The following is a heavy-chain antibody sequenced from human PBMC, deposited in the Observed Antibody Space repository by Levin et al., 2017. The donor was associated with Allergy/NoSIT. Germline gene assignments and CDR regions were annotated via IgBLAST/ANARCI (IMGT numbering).Heavy chain of an antibody. CDR1: GFTFSSYT. Sequence: MAGGSLRLSCAASGFTFSSYTMNWVRQTPGKGLEWVSTITSDSTYMYYADSVKGRFTISRDNAKNSLYLQMNSLRAEDTALYYCARDEVMGATGDTFDIWGQGTMVTVSS. V-gene: IGHV3-21*01. CDR2: ITSDSTYM. J-gene: IGHJ3*02. D-gene: IGHD2-8*01. CDR3: ARDEVMGATGDTFDI.